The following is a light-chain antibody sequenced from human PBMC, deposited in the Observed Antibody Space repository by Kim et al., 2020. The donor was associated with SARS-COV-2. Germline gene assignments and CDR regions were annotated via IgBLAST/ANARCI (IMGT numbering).Light chain of an antibody. CDR2: DVS. CDR1: SSDVGGYNS. J-gene: IGLJ1*01. Sequence: GQSITISCTGNSSDVGGYNSVSWYQQHPGKAPKLMIYDVSNRPSGVSNRFSGSKSGNTDSLTISGLQAEDEADYYCSSYTSSNTYVFGPGTKVTVL. CDR3: SSYTSSNTYV. V-gene: IGLV2-14*03.